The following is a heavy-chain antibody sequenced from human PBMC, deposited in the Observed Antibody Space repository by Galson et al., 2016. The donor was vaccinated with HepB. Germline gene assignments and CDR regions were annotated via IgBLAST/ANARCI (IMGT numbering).Heavy chain of an antibody. D-gene: IGHD5-18*01. V-gene: IGHV3-23*01. J-gene: IGHJ4*02. CDR1: GFSFSSYT. CDR3: SRISGYTYGHDFDY. Sequence: SLRLSCAASGFSFSSYTMNWVRQAPGKGLEWVSGISGSGGSTYYADSVKGRFTISRDNSKNTLYLQMNSLRAEDTAVYYCSRISGYTYGHDFDYWGQGTLVTVSS. CDR2: ISGSGGST.